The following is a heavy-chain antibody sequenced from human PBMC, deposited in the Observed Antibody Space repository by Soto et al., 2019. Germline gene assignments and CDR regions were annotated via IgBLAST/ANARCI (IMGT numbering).Heavy chain of an antibody. CDR3: ARDGPLGYCSSTSCYRGAYNWFDP. J-gene: IGHJ5*02. Sequence: SETLSLTCTVSGGSISSSSYYWGWIRQPPGKGLEWIGSIYYSGSTYYNPSLKSRVTISVDTSKNQFSLKLSSVTAADTAVYYCARDGPLGYCSSTSCYRGAYNWFDPWGQGTLVT. CDR2: IYYSGST. V-gene: IGHV4-39*02. CDR1: GGSISSSSYY. D-gene: IGHD2-2*02.